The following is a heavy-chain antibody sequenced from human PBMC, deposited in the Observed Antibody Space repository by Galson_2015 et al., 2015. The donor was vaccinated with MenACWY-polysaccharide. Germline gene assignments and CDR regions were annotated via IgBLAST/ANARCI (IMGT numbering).Heavy chain of an antibody. D-gene: IGHD1-1*01. Sequence: ATLSLTCSVSHDSISSSYWSWIRQSADKGLEYIGRIHATGSTAYNPSFGGRVAMSVDLPRSQFSLRLASMTASDTAMYNCARRSLDNWYFDLRGRGTLVIVSS. V-gene: IGHV4-4*07. CDR1: HDSISSSY. J-gene: IGHJ2*01. CDR3: ARRSLDNWYFDL. CDR2: IHATGST.